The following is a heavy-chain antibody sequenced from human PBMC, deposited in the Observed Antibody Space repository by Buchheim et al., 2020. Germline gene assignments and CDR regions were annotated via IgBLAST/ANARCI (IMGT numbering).Heavy chain of an antibody. CDR3: AKTGGTYYYGLDV. CDR2: ISSGGST. J-gene: IGHJ6*02. D-gene: IGHD3-16*01. CDR1: GGSISSGSYF. V-gene: IGHV4-61*02. Sequence: QVQLQESGPGLVKPSQTLSLTCTVSGGSISSGSYFWSWIRQPAGKGLEWIRRISSGGSTNYNASLKSRVIISADTPKNQFSLILTSVTAADTAVYYCAKTGGTYYYGLDVWGQGT.